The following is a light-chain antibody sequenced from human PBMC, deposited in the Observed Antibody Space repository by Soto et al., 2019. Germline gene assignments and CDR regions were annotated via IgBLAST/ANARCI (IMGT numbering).Light chain of an antibody. V-gene: IGLV1-40*01. CDR1: SSNIGAGYD. J-gene: IGLJ3*02. CDR3: QSYDSSLSGWV. Sequence: SVLTQPPSVSGAPGQRVTISCTGSSSNIGAGYDVHWYQQLPGTAPKLIIYGNSNRPSGVPDRFSGSKSGTSASLAITGLQAEDEADYYCQSYDSSLSGWVFGGGTKVTVL. CDR2: GNS.